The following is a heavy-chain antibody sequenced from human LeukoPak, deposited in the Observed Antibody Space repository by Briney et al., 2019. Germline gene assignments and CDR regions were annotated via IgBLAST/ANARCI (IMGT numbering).Heavy chain of an antibody. CDR3: GRGHWGLDY. J-gene: IGHJ4*02. CDR1: GFTFDDYA. V-gene: IGHV3-43D*03. CDR2: ISWDGGST. D-gene: IGHD7-27*01. Sequence: GGSLRLSCAASGFTFDDYAMHWVRQAPGKGLEWVSLISWDGGSTYYADSVKGRFTISRDNSKNSLYLQMNSLRAEDTALYYCGRGHWGLDYWGQGALVTVSS.